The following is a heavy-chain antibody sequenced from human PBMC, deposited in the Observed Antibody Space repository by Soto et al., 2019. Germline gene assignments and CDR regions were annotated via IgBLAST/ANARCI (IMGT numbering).Heavy chain of an antibody. CDR3: ARVERGTATTVVDAFDI. V-gene: IGHV4-34*01. D-gene: IGHD1-1*01. Sequence: QVQLQQWGAGLLKPSETLSLTCAVYGGFVSSGSYYWSWIRQPPGKGLEWIGEMSHSGRTHFNPSPKSRVTISVDTSKNQFSLKMRSVTAADTALYYCARVERGTATTVVDAFDIWGPGTMVTVSS. CDR2: MSHSGRT. J-gene: IGHJ3*02. CDR1: GGFVSSGSYY.